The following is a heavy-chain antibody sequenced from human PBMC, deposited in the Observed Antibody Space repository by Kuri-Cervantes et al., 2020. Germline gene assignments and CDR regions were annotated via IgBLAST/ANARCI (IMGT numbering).Heavy chain of an antibody. CDR1: GFTFSSYA. D-gene: IGHD1-26*01. J-gene: IGHJ4*02. Sequence: GGSLRLSCAASGFTFSSYAMHWVRQAPGKGLEWVAVISYDGSNKYYADSVKGRFTISGDNSKNTLYLQMNSLRAEDTAVYYCARVRGGSYDYWGQGTLVTVSS. CDR3: ARVRGGSYDY. V-gene: IGHV3-30-3*01. CDR2: ISYDGSNK.